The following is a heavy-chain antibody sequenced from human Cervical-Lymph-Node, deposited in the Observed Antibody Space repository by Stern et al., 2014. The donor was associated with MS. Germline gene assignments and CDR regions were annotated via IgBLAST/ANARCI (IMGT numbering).Heavy chain of an antibody. V-gene: IGHV3-15*04. J-gene: IGHJ4*02. CDR3: ATANEATVFGVLIRGAAFDH. Sequence: EVQLVESGGGLAKPGGSLRLSCAVSGLSFSHAWMSWVRQAPGKGLEWVARIETKTDGGTTDYAAPVKGRFDISRDDSKNMVYLQMNSLNSEDTALYYCATANEATVFGVLIRGAAFDHWGLGTMVTVSS. D-gene: IGHD3-3*01. CDR1: GLSFSHAW. CDR2: IETKTDGGTT.